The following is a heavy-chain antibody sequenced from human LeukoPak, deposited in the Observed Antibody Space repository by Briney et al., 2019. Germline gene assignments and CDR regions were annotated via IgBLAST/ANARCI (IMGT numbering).Heavy chain of an antibody. CDR1: GYTFTGSY. CDR2: INPSNGNT. V-gene: IGHV1-2*02. J-gene: IGHJ5*02. CDR3: ARDMYIHGSGMFDP. Sequence: ASVKVSCKASGYTFTGSYIHWVRQAPGQGLEWMGWINPSNGNTNYTQIFQGRVTMTRDTSIRTAYMELSRLRSDDTAVYYCARDMYIHGSGMFDPWGQGTLVIVPS. D-gene: IGHD1-14*01.